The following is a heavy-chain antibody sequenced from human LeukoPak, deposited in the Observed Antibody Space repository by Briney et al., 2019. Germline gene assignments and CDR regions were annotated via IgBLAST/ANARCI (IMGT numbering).Heavy chain of an antibody. CDR2: MNPNSGNT. J-gene: IGHJ5*02. CDR3: ARSRYGGNSNWFDP. Sequence: ASVKVSCKASGYTFTSYDINWVRQATGQGLEWMGWMNPNSGNTGYAQKFQGRVTMTRNTSISTAYMELSSLRSDDTAVYYCARSRYGGNSNWFDPWGQGTLVTVSS. D-gene: IGHD4-23*01. CDR1: GYTFTSYD. V-gene: IGHV1-8*01.